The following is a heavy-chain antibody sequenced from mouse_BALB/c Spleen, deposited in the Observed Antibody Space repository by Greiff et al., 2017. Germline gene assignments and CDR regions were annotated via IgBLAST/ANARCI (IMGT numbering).Heavy chain of an antibody. CDR3: ARWGGGLDY. CDR1: GFTFSSFG. CDR2: ISSGSSTI. J-gene: IGHJ2*01. Sequence: EVMLVESGGGLVQPGGSRKLSCAASGFTFSSFGMHWVRQAPEKGLEWVAYISSGSSTIYYADTVKGRFTISRDNPKNTLFLQMTSLRSEDTAMYYGARWGGGLDYWGQGTTLTVSS. V-gene: IGHV5-17*02.